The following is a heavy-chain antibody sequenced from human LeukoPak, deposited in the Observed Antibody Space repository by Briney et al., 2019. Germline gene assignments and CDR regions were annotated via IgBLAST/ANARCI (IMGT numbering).Heavy chain of an antibody. CDR2: IYSGGNT. Sequence: GGSLRLSCIASGFTVSNNYMSWVRQAPGKGLEWVSVIYSGGNTYYADSVKGRFTISRDNAKNTLYLQMNTLRVEDTAVYYCTRDLMDYDVSTGLHHYYMDVWGQGTTVTVSS. D-gene: IGHD3-9*01. V-gene: IGHV3-66*01. CDR3: TRDLMDYDVSTGLHHYYMDV. J-gene: IGHJ6*02. CDR1: GFTVSNNY.